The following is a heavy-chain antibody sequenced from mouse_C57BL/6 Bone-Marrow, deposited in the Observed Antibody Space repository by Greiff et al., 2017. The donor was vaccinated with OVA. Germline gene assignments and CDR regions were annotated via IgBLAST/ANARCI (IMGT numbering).Heavy chain of an antibody. J-gene: IGHJ4*01. D-gene: IGHD3-2*02. Sequence: EVKLQQSGPELVKPGASVKISCKASGYTFTDYYMNWVKQSHGKSLEWIGDINPNNGGTSYNQKFKGKATLTVDKSSSTAYMELRSLTSEDSAVYYCAREGAQALYAMDYWGQGTSVTVSS. CDR2: INPNNGGT. CDR1: GYTFTDYY. CDR3: AREGAQALYAMDY. V-gene: IGHV1-26*01.